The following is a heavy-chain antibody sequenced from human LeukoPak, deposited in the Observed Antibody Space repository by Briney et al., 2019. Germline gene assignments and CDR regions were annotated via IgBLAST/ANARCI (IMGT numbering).Heavy chain of an antibody. J-gene: IGHJ6*03. D-gene: IGHD3-3*01. CDR3: ARALSRFLEGSPVNFYMDV. CDR1: GGSISSYY. V-gene: IGHV4-4*07. CDR2: IYTSGST. Sequence: PSETLSLTCTVCGGSISSYYWSWIRQPAGKGLEWIGRIYTSGSTNYNPSLKIRVTMSVDTSKNQFSLKLSSVTAADTAVYYCARALSRFLEGSPVNFYMDVWGKGTTVTVSS.